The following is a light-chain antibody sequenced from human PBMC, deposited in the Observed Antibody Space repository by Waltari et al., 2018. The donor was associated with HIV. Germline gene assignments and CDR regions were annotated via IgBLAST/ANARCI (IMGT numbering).Light chain of an antibody. CDR3: QQYSSLPQT. Sequence: DIVMTQSQDSLADFLGETVTINCRYSQSFLHTSTNKNHLAWYQQKSGQPPKLLLYWASTRESGVPDRFRGSGSGTDFSLTIRGLKAEDVAVYYCQQYSSLPQTFGQGTKVEIK. J-gene: IGKJ2*01. V-gene: IGKV4-1*01. CDR1: QSFLHTSTNKNH. CDR2: WAS.